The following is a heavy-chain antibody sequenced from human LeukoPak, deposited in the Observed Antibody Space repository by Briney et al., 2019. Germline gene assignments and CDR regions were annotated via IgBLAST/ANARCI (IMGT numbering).Heavy chain of an antibody. J-gene: IGHJ4*02. CDR2: INPNSGGT. V-gene: IGHV1-2*02. D-gene: IGHD6-19*01. Sequence: ASVKVSCKASGYTFTGYYMHWVRQAPGQGLEWMGWINPNSGGTNYAQKFQGRVTMTRDTSISTAYMELSRLRSDDTAVSYCARDRPGYSSGWYSDYWGEGTLVTVSS. CDR1: GYTFTGYY. CDR3: ARDRPGYSSGWYSDY.